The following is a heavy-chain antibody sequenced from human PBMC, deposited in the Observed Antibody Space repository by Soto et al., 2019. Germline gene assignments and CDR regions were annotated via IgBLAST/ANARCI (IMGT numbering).Heavy chain of an antibody. D-gene: IGHD6-19*01. CDR3: TGDRNNRAWYKY. CDR2: VDNSGST. V-gene: IGHV4-59*01. J-gene: IGHJ4*02. CDR1: GDPISRYH. Sequence: QVQLQESGPGLVKPSETLSLSCTVSGDPISRYHWSWIRQTPGKGLEWIGYVDNSGSTSCNPAPTSRVTISIDTSRKQFSLGLRSVTAADTAVYYCTGDRNNRAWYKYWGQGTLVTVSP.